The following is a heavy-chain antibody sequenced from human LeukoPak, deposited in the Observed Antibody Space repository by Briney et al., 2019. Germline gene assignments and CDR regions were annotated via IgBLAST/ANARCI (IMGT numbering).Heavy chain of an antibody. D-gene: IGHD3-10*01. CDR2: IYYSGST. J-gene: IGHJ4*02. Sequence: SETRSLTCTVSGGSVSSGSYYWCWIRQPPGRGLEWIGYIYYSGSTNYNPSLKSRVTISVDTSKNQFSLKLSSVTATDTAVYYCAREAEIIIDYWGQGTLVTVSS. V-gene: IGHV4-61*01. CDR1: GGSVSSGSYY. CDR3: AREAEIIIDY.